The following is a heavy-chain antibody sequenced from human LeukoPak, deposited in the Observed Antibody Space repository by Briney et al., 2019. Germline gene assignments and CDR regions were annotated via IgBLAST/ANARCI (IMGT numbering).Heavy chain of an antibody. D-gene: IGHD3-10*01. J-gene: IGHJ6*03. CDR3: TRLIMSSIYYYYMDV. V-gene: IGHV4-39*07. CDR1: GGSISSSSYS. CDR2: VYYSGST. Sequence: PSETLSLTCTVSGGSISSSSYSWGWIRQPPGKGLEWIGSVYYSGSTYYNPSLKSRVTISVDTSKNQFSLKLSSVTAADTAVYYCTRLIMSSIYYYYMDVWGKGTTVTVSS.